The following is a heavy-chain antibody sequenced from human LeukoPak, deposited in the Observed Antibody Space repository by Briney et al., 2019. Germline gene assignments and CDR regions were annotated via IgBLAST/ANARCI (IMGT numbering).Heavy chain of an antibody. D-gene: IGHD3-22*01. CDR1: GDTFSSYA. CDR3: ARDDYYDSSAYRENPFDV. CDR2: IIPILGTT. V-gene: IGHV1-69*01. J-gene: IGHJ3*01. Sequence: SVKVSCKGSGDTFSSYAISWLRQAPGQGLEWMGGIIPILGTTNYEQKFQGRVTITADESTSTLYMELRSLRSEDTAIYYCARDDYYDSSAYRENPFDVWGQGTMVTVSS.